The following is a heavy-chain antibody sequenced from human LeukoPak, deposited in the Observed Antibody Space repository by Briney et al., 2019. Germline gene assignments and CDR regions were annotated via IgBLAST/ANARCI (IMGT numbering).Heavy chain of an antibody. Sequence: PGRSLRLSCAASGFTFSSYGMHWVRQAPGKGLEWVAVIWYDGSNKYYADSVKGRFTISRDNSKNTLYLQMNSLRAEDTAVYYCARDFRGPHGDYSIGYWGQGTLVTVSS. CDR2: IWYDGSNK. J-gene: IGHJ4*02. V-gene: IGHV3-33*01. CDR1: GFTFSSYG. D-gene: IGHD4-17*01. CDR3: ARDFRGPHGDYSIGY.